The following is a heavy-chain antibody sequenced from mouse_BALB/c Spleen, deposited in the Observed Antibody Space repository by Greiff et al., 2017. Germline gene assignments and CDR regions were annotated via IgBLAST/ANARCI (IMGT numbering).Heavy chain of an antibody. CDR1: GYTFTDYA. Sequence: QVQLQQSGAELVRPGVSVKISCKGSGYTFTDYAMHWVKQSHAKSLEWIGVISTYYGDASYNQKFKGKATMTVDKSSSTAYMELARLTSEDSAIYYCAKGTTRGYFAYWGQGTLVTVSA. D-gene: IGHD3-2*02. CDR2: ISTYYGDA. CDR3: AKGTTRGYFAY. J-gene: IGHJ3*01. V-gene: IGHV1S137*01.